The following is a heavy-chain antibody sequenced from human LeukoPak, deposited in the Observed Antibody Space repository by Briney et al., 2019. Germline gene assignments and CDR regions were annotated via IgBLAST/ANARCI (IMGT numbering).Heavy chain of an antibody. J-gene: IGHJ5*02. V-gene: IGHV4-39*01. D-gene: IGHD6-19*01. CDR1: GGSISSSSYY. Sequence: SETLSLTCTVSGGSISSSSYYWGWIRQPPGKGLEWIGSIYYSGSTYYNPSLKSRVTISVDTSKNQFSLKLSSVTAADTAVYYCARVPVHSIAVLGSLGWFDPWGQGTLVTVSS. CDR2: IYYSGST. CDR3: ARVPVHSIAVLGSLGWFDP.